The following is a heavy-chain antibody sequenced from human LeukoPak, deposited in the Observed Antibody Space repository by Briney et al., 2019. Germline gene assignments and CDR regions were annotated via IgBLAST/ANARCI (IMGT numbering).Heavy chain of an antibody. D-gene: IGHD6-6*01. Sequence: GGSLRLSCAASGFTFSSYAMNWVRQAPGKGLGWVSAISNSGSSTYYADSVKGRFTISRDNSKNTLYLQMNSLRAEDTAVYYCAKDRGQLVPKYNWFDPWGQGTLVTVSS. CDR3: AKDRGQLVPKYNWFDP. CDR1: GFTFSSYA. J-gene: IGHJ5*02. CDR2: ISNSGSST. V-gene: IGHV3-23*01.